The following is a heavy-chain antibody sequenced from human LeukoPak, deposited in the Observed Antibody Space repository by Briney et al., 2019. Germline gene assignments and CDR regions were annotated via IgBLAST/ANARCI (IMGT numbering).Heavy chain of an antibody. CDR3: VRDLVATIDHYYYGMDV. CDR1: GGSVSSGSYY. V-gene: IGHV4-61*01. CDR2: VYNSVRT. Sequence: SETLSLTCIVSGGSVSSGSYYWSWIRQPPGKGLEWFGYVYNSVRTNYNPSLKSRVTISVDMSKNQLSLKLSSVTAADTAVYFCVRDLVATIDHYYYGMDVWGQGTTVTVSS. D-gene: IGHD5-12*01. J-gene: IGHJ6*02.